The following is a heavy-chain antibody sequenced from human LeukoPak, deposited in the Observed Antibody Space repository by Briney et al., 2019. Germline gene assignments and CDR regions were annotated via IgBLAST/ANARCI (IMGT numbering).Heavy chain of an antibody. CDR3: ARGYCSSTSCYSYYYYYYMDV. D-gene: IGHD2-2*02. CDR1: GYTFTGYY. V-gene: IGHV1-2*02. CDR2: ISPNSGGT. Sequence: GASVKVSCKASGYTFTGYYMHWVRQAPGQGLEWMGWISPNSGGTNYSHKFQGRVTMTRDTSISTAYMELSRLRSDDTAVYYCARGYCSSTSCYSYYYYYYMDVWGKGTTVTISS. J-gene: IGHJ6*03.